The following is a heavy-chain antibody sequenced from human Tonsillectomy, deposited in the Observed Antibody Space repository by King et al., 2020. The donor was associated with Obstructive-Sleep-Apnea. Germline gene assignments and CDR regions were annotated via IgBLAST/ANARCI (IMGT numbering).Heavy chain of an antibody. CDR1: GFTFTSSA. D-gene: IGHD3-16*01. CDR3: AAGEDALENAFDI. CDR2: IVVGSGNT. V-gene: IGHV1-58*02. J-gene: IGHJ3*02. Sequence: QLVQSGPELKKPGTSVKVSCKASGFTFTSSAMQWVRQARGQRLEWRGWIVVGSGNTNYAHKFQERVTITTDMSTSTAYMEQSSLRSEDTAVYYCAAGEDALENAFDIWGQGTMVTVSS.